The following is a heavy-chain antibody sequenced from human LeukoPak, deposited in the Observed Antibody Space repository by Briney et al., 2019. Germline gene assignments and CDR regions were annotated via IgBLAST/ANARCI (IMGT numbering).Heavy chain of an antibody. CDR3: ARRYSSSWHPAKNWFDP. CDR2: IYHSGST. D-gene: IGHD6-13*01. CDR1: GDSISGSNW. Sequence: PSETLSLTCDVSGDSISGSNWWNWVRQPPGKGLEWIGGIYHSGSTNYNPSLKRRVTMSVDKSKNQFSLKLSSVTAADTAVYYCARRYSSSWHPAKNWFDPWGQGTLVTVSS. J-gene: IGHJ5*02. V-gene: IGHV4-4*02.